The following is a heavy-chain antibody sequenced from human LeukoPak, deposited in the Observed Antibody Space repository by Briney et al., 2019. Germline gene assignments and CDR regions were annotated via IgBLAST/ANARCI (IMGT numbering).Heavy chain of an antibody. CDR3: ARSWQLVRTSFDY. CDR2: IYPGDSDT. Sequence: GESLKISCKGSGYSFTSYWIGWVRQMPGKGLEWMGIIYPGDSDTRYSPSFQGQVTISADKSISTAYLQWSSLKASDTAMYYRARSWQLVRTSFDYWGQGTLVTVSS. J-gene: IGHJ4*02. D-gene: IGHD6-6*01. V-gene: IGHV5-51*01. CDR1: GYSFTSYW.